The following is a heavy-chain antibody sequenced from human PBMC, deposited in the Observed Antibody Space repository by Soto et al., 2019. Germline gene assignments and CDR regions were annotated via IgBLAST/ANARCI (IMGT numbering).Heavy chain of an antibody. CDR2: ISGSGGGA. CDR3: VRDLRDSSGYYYYIDS. D-gene: IGHD3-22*01. CDR1: GFTFSNYA. Sequence: EVQVLESGGGLVRPGGSLRLSCAASGFTFSNYAMNWVRQAPGKGLEWVSVISGSGGGAYYADSVQGRFTISRDNSKNTLYLQMNSLRAEDTAIYYCVRDLRDSSGYYYYIDSWGQGILVTVSS. J-gene: IGHJ4*02. V-gene: IGHV3-23*01.